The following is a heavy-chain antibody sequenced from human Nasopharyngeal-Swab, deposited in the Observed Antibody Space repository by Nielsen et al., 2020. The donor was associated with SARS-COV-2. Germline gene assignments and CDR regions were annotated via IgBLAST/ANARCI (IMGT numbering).Heavy chain of an antibody. J-gene: IGHJ4*02. CDR1: ALTFSSYW. V-gene: IGHV3-74*01. D-gene: IGHD1-26*01. CDR3: ARISGSYDY. CDR2: INSDGSST. Sequence: GESLKISCAASALTFSSYWMHWVRQAPGKGLVWVSRINSDGSSTSYADSVKGRFTISRDNAKNTLYLQMNSLRAEDTAVYYCARISGSYDYWGQGTLVTVSS.